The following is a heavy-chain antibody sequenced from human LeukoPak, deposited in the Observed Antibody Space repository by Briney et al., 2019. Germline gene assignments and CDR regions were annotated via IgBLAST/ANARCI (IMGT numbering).Heavy chain of an antibody. CDR2: INPNSGGT. D-gene: IGHD1-1*01. J-gene: IGHJ4*02. V-gene: IGHV1-2*02. CDR1: GYTLTGYY. Sequence: ASVKVSCKASGYTLTGYYMHWVRQAPGQGLEWMGWINPNSGGTNYAQKFQGRVTMTRDTSINTAYMELSRLESDDSAGYYCAREGAGRNDYWGQGTLVTVSS. CDR3: AREGAGRNDY.